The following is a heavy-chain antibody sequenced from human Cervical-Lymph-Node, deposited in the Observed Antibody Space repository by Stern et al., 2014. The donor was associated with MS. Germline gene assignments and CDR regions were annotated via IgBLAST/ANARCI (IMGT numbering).Heavy chain of an antibody. CDR2: INPGDSDT. CDR1: GYSFTSYW. D-gene: IGHD2-2*01. J-gene: IGHJ5*02. CDR3: TRRHCSSRRCGWFDP. Sequence: MQLVQSGAEVKKPGESLKISCKGSGYSFTSYWIGWVRQMPGKGLEWMGIINPGDSDTRYSPSFQGQVTISADKSISTAYLQWSSLKASDTAMYYCTRRHCSSRRCGWFDPWGQGTLVTVSS. V-gene: IGHV5-51*01.